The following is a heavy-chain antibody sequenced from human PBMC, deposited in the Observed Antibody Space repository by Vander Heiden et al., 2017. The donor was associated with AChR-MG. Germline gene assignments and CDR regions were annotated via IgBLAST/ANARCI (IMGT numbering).Heavy chain of an antibody. Sequence: QVQLVQSGAEVKKPGSSVKVSCKASGGTFSSYAISWVRQAPGQGLEWMGGIIPIFGTANYAQKFQDRVTITADKSTSTAYMELSSLRSEDTAVYYCARDPRVLLWFGEGNWFDPWGQGTLVTVSS. CDR1: GGTFSSYA. CDR3: ARDPRVLLWFGEGNWFDP. CDR2: IIPIFGTA. J-gene: IGHJ5*02. D-gene: IGHD3-10*01. V-gene: IGHV1-69*06.